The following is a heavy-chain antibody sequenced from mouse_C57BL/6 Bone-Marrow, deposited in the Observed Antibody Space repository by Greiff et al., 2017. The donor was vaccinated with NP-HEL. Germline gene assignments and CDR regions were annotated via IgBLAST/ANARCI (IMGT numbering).Heavy chain of an antibody. D-gene: IGHD2-4*01. CDR2: IYPGSGST. Sequence: QVQLQQPGAELVKPGASVKMSCKASGYTFTSYWITWVKQRPGQGLEWIGDIYPGSGSTNYNEKFKSKATLTVDPSSSTAYMPLSSLTSEDSAVYYCARTTMITTRRVRYAIDYWGQGTSVTVSS. CDR3: ARTTMITTRRVRYAIDY. CDR1: GYTFTSYW. J-gene: IGHJ4*01. V-gene: IGHV1-55*01.